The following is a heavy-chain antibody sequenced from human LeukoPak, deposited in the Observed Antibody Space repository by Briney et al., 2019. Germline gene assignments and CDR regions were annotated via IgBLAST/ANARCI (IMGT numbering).Heavy chain of an antibody. J-gene: IGHJ4*02. CDR2: ITPYNGNT. CDR3: AREASSGAYNDY. Sequence: ASVKVSCKASGYTFTRYYMHWVRQAPGQGLEWMGYITPYNGNTKYAQKLQGRVTMTTDTSTSTVYMELRSLRSDDTAVYYCAREASSGAYNDYWGQGTLVTVSS. CDR1: GYTFTRYY. V-gene: IGHV1-18*04. D-gene: IGHD1-26*01.